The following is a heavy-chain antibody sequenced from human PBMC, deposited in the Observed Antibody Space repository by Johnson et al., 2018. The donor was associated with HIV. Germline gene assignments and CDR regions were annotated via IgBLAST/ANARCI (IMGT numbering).Heavy chain of an antibody. V-gene: IGHV3-30*02. D-gene: IGHD3-10*01. Sequence: QVQLVESGGGVVQPGRSLRLSCAASGFTFSSYGMHWVRQAPGKGLEWVAFIRYDGSNKYNADSVKGRFTISRDNSKNTLYLQMNSLRAEDTAVYYCAKDTGGNSGSDAFDFWGQGTMVTVSS. CDR3: AKDTGGNSGSDAFDF. CDR1: GFTFSSYG. CDR2: IRYDGSNK. J-gene: IGHJ3*01.